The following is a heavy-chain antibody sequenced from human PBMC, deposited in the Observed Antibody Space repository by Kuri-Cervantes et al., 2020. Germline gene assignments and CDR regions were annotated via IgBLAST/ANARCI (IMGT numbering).Heavy chain of an antibody. CDR1: GDSVSSNSAA. V-gene: IGHV6-1*01. D-gene: IGHD2-15*01. CDR3: ARGTLYCSGGSCYGAGAFDI. J-gene: IGHJ4*02. Sequence: SCDISGDSVSSNSAAWNWIRQSPSRGLEWLGRTYYRSKWYNDYAVSVKSRITINPDTSKNQFSLQLNSVTPEDTAVYYCARGTLYCSGGSCYGAGAFDIWGQGTLVTVSS. CDR2: TYYRSKWYN.